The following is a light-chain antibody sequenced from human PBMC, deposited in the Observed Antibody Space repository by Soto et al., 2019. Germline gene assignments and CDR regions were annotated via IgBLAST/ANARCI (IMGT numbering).Light chain of an antibody. J-gene: IGKJ2*01. Sequence: DIQMTQSPSTLSASVGDRVTITCRASQSISSWLAWYQQKPGKAPKLLIYKASSLESGVPSRFSGSRSGTEFTLTISRLQPEDFATYSCQQYNSYLYTFGQGTKLEIK. CDR2: KAS. CDR1: QSISSW. CDR3: QQYNSYLYT. V-gene: IGKV1-5*03.